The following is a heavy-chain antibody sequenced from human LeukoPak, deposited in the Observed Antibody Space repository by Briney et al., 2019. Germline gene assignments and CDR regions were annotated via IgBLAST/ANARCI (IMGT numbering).Heavy chain of an antibody. D-gene: IGHD1-14*01. V-gene: IGHV4-34*01. CDR1: GGSFSGYY. CDR2: INHSGST. Sequence: SETLSLTCAVYGGSFSGYYWSWVRQPPGKGLEWIGEINHSGSTNYNPSRKRRVTISVETSENQFSLKLSSVTAADTAVYYCASARATTWLLYNWFDPWSQGTLVTVSS. J-gene: IGHJ5*02. CDR3: ASARATTWLLYNWFDP.